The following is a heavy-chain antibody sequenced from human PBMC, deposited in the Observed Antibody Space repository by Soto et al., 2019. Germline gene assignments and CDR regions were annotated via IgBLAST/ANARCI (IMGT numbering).Heavy chain of an antibody. CDR3: AREGRDDY. CDR1: GYTFTSYY. Sequence: QVQLVQSGAEVKKPGASVKVSCKASGYTFTSYYMHWVRQAPGQGLEWMGIINPSGGSTSYAQKFXGXVXXTRDTSTSTVYMELSSLRSEDTAVDYCAREGRDDYWGQGTLVTVSS. CDR2: INPSGGST. V-gene: IGHV1-46*01. J-gene: IGHJ4*02.